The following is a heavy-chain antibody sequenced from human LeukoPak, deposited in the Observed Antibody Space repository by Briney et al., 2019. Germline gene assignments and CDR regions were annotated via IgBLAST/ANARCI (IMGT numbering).Heavy chain of an antibody. Sequence: GGSLRLSCAASGFTFTSYTMSWVRQPPGKGLEWVSAISGSGGGTYYADSVKGRFTISRDNSKSTLYLQMNSLRAEDTAVFYCARELGYYFDYWGQGTLVTVSS. J-gene: IGHJ4*02. CDR2: ISGSGGGT. D-gene: IGHD1-7*01. CDR3: ARELGYYFDY. V-gene: IGHV3-23*01. CDR1: GFTFTSYT.